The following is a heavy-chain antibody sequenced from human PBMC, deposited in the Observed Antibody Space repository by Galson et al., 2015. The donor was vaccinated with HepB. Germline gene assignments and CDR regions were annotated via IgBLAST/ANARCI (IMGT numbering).Heavy chain of an antibody. Sequence: CAISGDSVSSNSAAWNWIRQSPSRGLEWLGRTYYRSKWHNDYAVSVKSRITINPDTSKNQFSLQLNSVTPEDTAVYYCAREDLGGWYLFYFDYWGQGTLVTVSS. CDR3: AREDLGGWYLFYFDY. D-gene: IGHD6-19*01. CDR1: GDSVSSNSAA. V-gene: IGHV6-1*01. J-gene: IGHJ4*02. CDR2: TYYRSKWHN.